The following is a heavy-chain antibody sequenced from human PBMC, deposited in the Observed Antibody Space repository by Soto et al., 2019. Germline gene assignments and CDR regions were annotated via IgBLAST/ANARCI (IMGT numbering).Heavy chain of an antibody. D-gene: IGHD5-12*01. V-gene: IGHV5-51*01. Sequence: PGESLKVSCNGSGYSFTSYCILWLRQMPGKGLEWMCIIYPGDSYTRYSPSFQGQVTISADKSISTAYLQWSSLKASDTAMYYCARQYSGYDWHFDYWGQGTLVTVSS. J-gene: IGHJ4*02. CDR2: IYPGDSYT. CDR1: GYSFTSYC. CDR3: ARQYSGYDWHFDY.